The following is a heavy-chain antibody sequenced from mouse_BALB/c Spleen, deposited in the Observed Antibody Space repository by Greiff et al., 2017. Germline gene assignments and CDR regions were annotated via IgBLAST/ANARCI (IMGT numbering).Heavy chain of an antibody. V-gene: IGHV1-69*02. Sequence: QVQHQQPGAELVRPGASVKLSCKASGYTFTSYWINWVKQRPGQGLEWIGNIYPSDSYTNYNQKFKDKATLTVDKSSSTAYMQLSSPTSEDSAVYYCTRRFDYYGSSYFDYWGQGTTLTVSS. CDR1: GYTFTSYW. CDR3: TRRFDYYGSSYFDY. J-gene: IGHJ2*01. D-gene: IGHD1-1*01. CDR2: IYPSDSYT.